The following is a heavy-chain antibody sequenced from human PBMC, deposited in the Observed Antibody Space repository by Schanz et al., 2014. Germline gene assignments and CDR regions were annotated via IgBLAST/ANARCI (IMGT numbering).Heavy chain of an antibody. Sequence: QVQLVQSGAEVKKPGASVKLSCEASGYTFTSYSMHWVRQAPGQGLEWLGIINPSGVSTSSAQEFQGRVTMTRDTSTSTLQMELSSLRSEDTAVYYCARGGAYRSPSPVFYFDYWGQGTLVTVSS. V-gene: IGHV1-46*01. D-gene: IGHD6-6*01. CDR3: ARGGAYRSPSPVFYFDY. J-gene: IGHJ4*02. CDR2: INPSGVST. CDR1: GYTFTSYS.